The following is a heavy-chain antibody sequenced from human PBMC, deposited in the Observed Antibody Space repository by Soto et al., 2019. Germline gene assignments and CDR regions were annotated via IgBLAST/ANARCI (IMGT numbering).Heavy chain of an antibody. CDR3: ARERITIFGVVIPGYYYYGMDV. CDR1: GYTFTIYY. CDR2: INPSGGST. V-gene: IGHV1-46*01. J-gene: IGHJ6*02. D-gene: IGHD3-3*01. Sequence: ASVKVSCKASGYTFTIYYMHWVRQAPGQGLEWMGIINPSGGSTSYAQKFQGRVTMTRDTSTSTVYMELSSLRSEDTAVYYCARERITIFGVVIPGYYYYGMDVWGQGTTVTVSS.